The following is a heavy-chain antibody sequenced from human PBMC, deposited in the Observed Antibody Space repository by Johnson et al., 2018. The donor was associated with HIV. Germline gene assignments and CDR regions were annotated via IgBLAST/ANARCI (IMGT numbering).Heavy chain of an antibody. Sequence: QVQLVESGGGVVQPGRSLRLSCAAYRFTFSSYAMHWVRQAPGKGLEWVAVIWYDGSNKYYTDSVKGRFTISRDNSKNTLYLQMHSLRIEDTAVYYCARSGAASIAARGDAFDIWGQGTMVTVSS. J-gene: IGHJ3*02. V-gene: IGHV3-30*14. D-gene: IGHD6-6*01. CDR2: IWYDGSNK. CDR1: RFTFSSYA. CDR3: ARSGAASIAARGDAFDI.